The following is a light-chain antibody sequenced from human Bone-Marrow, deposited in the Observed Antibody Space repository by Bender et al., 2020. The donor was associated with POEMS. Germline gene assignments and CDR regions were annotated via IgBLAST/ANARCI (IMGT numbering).Light chain of an antibody. V-gene: IGLV4-69*01. Sequence: QVVLTQSPSASASLGGSVKLTCTLSSGHSNYAIAWHQLQPDKGPRFLMKVKSDGSHTRGDGIPGRFSGSSSGTERYLIISSLQSEDEADYYCQTWDTNIVVLFGGGTKLTVL. J-gene: IGLJ2*01. CDR3: QTWDTNIVVL. CDR1: SGHSNYA. CDR2: VKSDGSH.